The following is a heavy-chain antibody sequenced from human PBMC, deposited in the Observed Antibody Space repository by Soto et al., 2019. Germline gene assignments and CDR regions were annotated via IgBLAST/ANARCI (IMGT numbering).Heavy chain of an antibody. CDR3: EGSWT. CDR1: GFTIRNYA. V-gene: IGHV3-23*04. J-gene: IGHJ3*01. Sequence: EVQVVESGGDLVQPGGSLRLSCAASGFTIRNYAMSWVRQAPGKALEWVSGISGGSDRKYYADSVKGRFTIFKDNSKNTLYLQMSSLRVEDTAVYHCEGSWTWGQGTMVTVSS. CDR2: ISGGSDRK.